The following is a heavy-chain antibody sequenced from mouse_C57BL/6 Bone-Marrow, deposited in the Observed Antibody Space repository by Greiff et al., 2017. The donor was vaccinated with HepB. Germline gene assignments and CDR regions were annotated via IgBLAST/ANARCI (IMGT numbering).Heavy chain of an antibody. J-gene: IGHJ3*01. CDR3: ASYDGYYAWFAY. V-gene: IGHV1-72*01. D-gene: IGHD2-3*01. CDR2: IDPNSGGT. Sequence: QVQLQQPGAELVKPGASVKLSCKASGYTFTSYWMHWVKQRPGRGLEWIGRIDPNSGGTKYNEKFKSKATLTVDKPSSTANMQLSSLTSEDSAVYYCASYDGYYAWFAYWGQGTLVTVSA. CDR1: GYTFTSYW.